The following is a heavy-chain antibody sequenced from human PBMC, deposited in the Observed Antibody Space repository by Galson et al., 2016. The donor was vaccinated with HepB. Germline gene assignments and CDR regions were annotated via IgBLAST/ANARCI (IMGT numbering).Heavy chain of an antibody. CDR2: IYTSGST. D-gene: IGHD6-13*01. CDR1: GGSISSGSYY. Sequence: TLSLTCTVSGGSISSGSYYWSWLRQPAGKGLEWIGRIYTSGSTNYNPSLKSRVTISVDTSKNQFSLKLSSVTAADTAVYYCAREGSRWYSDYWGQGTLVTVSP. V-gene: IGHV4-61*02. CDR3: AREGSRWYSDY. J-gene: IGHJ4*02.